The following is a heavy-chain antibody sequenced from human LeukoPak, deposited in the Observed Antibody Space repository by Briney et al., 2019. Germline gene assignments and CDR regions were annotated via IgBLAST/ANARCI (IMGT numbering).Heavy chain of an antibody. J-gene: IGHJ4*02. CDR1: GGTFINYA. CDR2: INPNSGGT. CDR3: ARDSPDIVLMVYATDY. V-gene: IGHV1-2*02. D-gene: IGHD2-8*01. Sequence: GASVKVSFKASGGTFINYAIRGVRQAPGQGREWMGWINPNSGGTNYAQKFQGRVTLTRKTCISTAYMELRSLTSDDTAVYYCARDSPDIVLMVYATDYWGQGTLVTVSS.